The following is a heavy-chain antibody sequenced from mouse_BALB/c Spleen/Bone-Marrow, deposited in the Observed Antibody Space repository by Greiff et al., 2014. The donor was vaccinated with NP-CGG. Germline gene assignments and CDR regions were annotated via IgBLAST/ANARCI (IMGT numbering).Heavy chain of an antibody. CDR1: GYSFTGYF. J-gene: IGHJ2*01. CDR3: GRDIYYGNPDY. D-gene: IGHD2-1*01. Sequence: VQLQQSGPELVKPGASVKISCKASGYSFTGYFMNWVKQSHGKSLEWIGRINPYNGDTFYNQKFKGKATLTVDKSSSTAHMDLLLLTSEVSVVYYCGRDIYYGNPDYWGQGTTLTVSS. CDR2: INPYNGDT. V-gene: IGHV1-37*01.